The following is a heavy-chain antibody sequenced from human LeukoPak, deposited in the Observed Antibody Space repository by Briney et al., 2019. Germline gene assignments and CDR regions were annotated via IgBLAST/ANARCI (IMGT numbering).Heavy chain of an antibody. V-gene: IGHV1-69*13. D-gene: IGHD3-3*01. CDR1: GGTFSSYA. CDR3: ARALRFLEWLPFDY. J-gene: IGHJ4*02. CDR2: IIPIFGTA. Sequence: ASVKVSCKASGGTFSSYAISWVRQAPGQGLEWMGGIIPIFGTANYAQKFQGRVTITADESTSTAYMELSSLRSEDTAVYYCARALRFLEWLPFDYWGQGTLVTVSS.